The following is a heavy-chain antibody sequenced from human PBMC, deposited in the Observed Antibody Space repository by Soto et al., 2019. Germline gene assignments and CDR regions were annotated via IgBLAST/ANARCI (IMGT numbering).Heavy chain of an antibody. Sequence: SETLSLTCTVSGGSISSYYWSWIRQPPGKGLEWIGYIYYSGSTNYNPSLKSRVTISVDTSKNQFSLKLSSVTAADTAVYYCARRGPLRFVEWPHSHYYYGMDGWGQGNTVTVSS. D-gene: IGHD3-3*01. V-gene: IGHV4-59*08. CDR2: IYYSGST. CDR3: ARRGPLRFVEWPHSHYYYGMDG. J-gene: IGHJ6*02. CDR1: GGSISSYY.